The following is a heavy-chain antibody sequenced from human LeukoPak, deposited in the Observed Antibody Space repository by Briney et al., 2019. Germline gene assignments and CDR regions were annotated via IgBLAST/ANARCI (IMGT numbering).Heavy chain of an antibody. V-gene: IGHV3-23*01. CDR1: GFTFSSYA. Sequence: LPGGSLRLSCAASGFTFSSYAMSWVRQAPGKGLEWVSAISGSGGSTYYADSVKGRFTISRDNSKNTLYLQMNSLRAEDTAVYYCATSNWSYLLYYYYYGMDVWGQGTTVTVSS. CDR2: ISGSGGST. D-gene: IGHD1-7*01. CDR3: ATSNWSYLLYYYYYGMDV. J-gene: IGHJ6*02.